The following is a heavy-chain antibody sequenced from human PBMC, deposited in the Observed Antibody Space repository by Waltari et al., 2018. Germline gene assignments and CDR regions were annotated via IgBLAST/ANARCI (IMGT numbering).Heavy chain of an antibody. CDR1: GGSISSSRYY. CDR3: ARDSVLVENGMDV. V-gene: IGHV4-39*07. Sequence: QLQLQESGPGLVKPSETLSLTCTVSGGSISSSRYYWGWIRQPPGKGLEWIGSIYYSGSTYYNPSLKSRVTISVDTSKNQFSLKLSSVTAADTAVYYCARDSVLVENGMDVWGQGTTVTVSS. CDR2: IYYSGST. J-gene: IGHJ6*02. D-gene: IGHD2-8*02.